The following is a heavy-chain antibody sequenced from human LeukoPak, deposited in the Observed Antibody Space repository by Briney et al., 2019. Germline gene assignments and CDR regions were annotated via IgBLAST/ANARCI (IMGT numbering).Heavy chain of an antibody. J-gene: IGHJ4*02. CDR3: ASSSGSYRVPGKFDY. Sequence: GASVKVSCKASGGTFSSYAISWVRQAPGQGLEWMGGIIPIFGTANYAQKFQGRVTITADESTSTAYMELSSLRSEDTAVYYRASSSGSYRVPGKFDYWGQGTLVTVSS. D-gene: IGHD1-26*01. CDR1: GGTFSSYA. CDR2: IIPIFGTA. V-gene: IGHV1-69*13.